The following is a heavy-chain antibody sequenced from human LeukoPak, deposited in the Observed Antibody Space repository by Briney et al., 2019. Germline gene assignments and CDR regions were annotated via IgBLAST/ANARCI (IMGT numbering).Heavy chain of an antibody. D-gene: IGHD3-3*01. CDR2: IKQDGSEK. J-gene: IGHJ3*02. CDR3: ARAPGITIFGVVGNAFDI. Sequence: GGSLRLSCAASGFTFSSYWMSWVRQAPGKGLEWVANIKQDGSEKYYVDSVKGRFTISRDNAKNSLYLQMNSLRAEDTAVYYCARAPGITIFGVVGNAFDIWGQGTMVTVSS. CDR1: GFTFSSYW. V-gene: IGHV3-7*01.